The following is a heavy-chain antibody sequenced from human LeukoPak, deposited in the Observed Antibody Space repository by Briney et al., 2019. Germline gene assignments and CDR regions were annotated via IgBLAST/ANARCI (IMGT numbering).Heavy chain of an antibody. V-gene: IGHV1-18*01. CDR1: GYTFTSYG. D-gene: IGHD3-3*01. CDR2: ISAYNGNT. J-gene: IGHJ4*02. CDR3: ARGALYYDFWSGYYKPKTQFDY. Sequence: ASVKVSCKASGYTFTSYGISWVRQAPGQGLERMGWISAYNGNTNYAQKLQGRVTMTTDTSTSTAYMELRSLRSDDTAVYYCARGALYYDFWSGYYKPKTQFDYWGQGTLVTVSS.